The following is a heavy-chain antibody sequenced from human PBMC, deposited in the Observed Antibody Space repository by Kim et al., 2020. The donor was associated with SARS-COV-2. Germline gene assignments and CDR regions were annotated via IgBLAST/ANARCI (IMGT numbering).Heavy chain of an antibody. CDR1: GGSISSYY. Sequence: SETLSLTCTVSGGSISSYYWSWIRQPAGKGLEWIGCIYTSGSTNYNPSLKSRVTMSVDTSKNQFSLKLSSVTAADTAVYYCARGVVPAAIGYAFDIWGQGTMVTVSS. V-gene: IGHV4-4*07. CDR2: IYTSGST. CDR3: ARGVVPAAIGYAFDI. D-gene: IGHD2-2*02. J-gene: IGHJ3*02.